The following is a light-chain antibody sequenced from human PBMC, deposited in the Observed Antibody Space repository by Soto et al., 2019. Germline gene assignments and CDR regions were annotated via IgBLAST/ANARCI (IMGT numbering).Light chain of an antibody. V-gene: IGLV1-40*01. Sequence: QPVLTQPPSVSGAPGQRVTISCTGSSSNIGAGYDVHWYQQLPGTAPKLLIYGNSNRPSGVPDRFSGSKSGTSASLAITGLQAEDEADYYCQSYDSSLSEVVFGGGTQLTVL. CDR3: QSYDSSLSEVV. J-gene: IGLJ2*01. CDR2: GNS. CDR1: SSNIGAGYD.